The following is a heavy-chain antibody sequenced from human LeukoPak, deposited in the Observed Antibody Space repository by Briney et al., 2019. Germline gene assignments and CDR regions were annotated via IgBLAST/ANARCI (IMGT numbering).Heavy chain of an antibody. V-gene: IGHV4-30-4*08. CDR1: GYSIRSDYY. CDR2: IYYSGST. J-gene: IGHJ3*01. Sequence: SETLSLTCTVSGYSIRSDYYWGWIRQPPGKGLEWIGYIYYSGSTYYNPSLKSRVTISVDTSKNQFSLKLSSVTAADTAVYYCARDQKYYYDSSGNFWGQGTMVTVSS. CDR3: ARDQKYYYDSSGNF. D-gene: IGHD3-22*01.